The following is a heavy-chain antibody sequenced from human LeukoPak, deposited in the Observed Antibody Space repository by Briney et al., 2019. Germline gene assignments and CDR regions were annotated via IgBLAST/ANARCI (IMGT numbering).Heavy chain of an antibody. V-gene: IGHV3-23*01. J-gene: IGHJ4*02. CDR3: AKKSGDHFQFDF. CDR2: IGTSGANT. D-gene: IGHD2-21*01. Sequence: PGGSLRLSCAASGFAFSNYGMGWVRQTPGKGLEWVATIGTSGANTYHADSVKGRFTISRDNSKSTLYLQMNSLRAEDTAVYHCAKKSGDHFQFDFWGQGTLVTVSS. CDR1: GFAFSNYG.